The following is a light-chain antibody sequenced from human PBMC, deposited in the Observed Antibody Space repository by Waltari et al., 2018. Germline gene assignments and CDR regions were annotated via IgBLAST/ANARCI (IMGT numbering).Light chain of an antibody. J-gene: IGKJ4*02. Sequence: EILLTQSPVTLSVSPGERATLSCKASQSVRSYLAWYQQNLGQAPRLLIYDASNRARCIPARFSGSVSGTDFTLTISNVEPEDFAVYYCQQRHDWPLKFGGGTKLEIK. CDR3: QQRHDWPLK. CDR1: QSVRSY. V-gene: IGKV3-11*01. CDR2: DAS.